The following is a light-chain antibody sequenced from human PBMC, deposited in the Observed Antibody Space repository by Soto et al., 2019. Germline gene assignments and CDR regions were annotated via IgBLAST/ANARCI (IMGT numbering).Light chain of an antibody. CDR3: QKYNSLPFT. CDR2: GPS. J-gene: IGKJ3*01. V-gene: IGKV1-27*01. CDR1: QDIRND. Sequence: DIQMTQSPSSLSASVGDTVTITCRASQDIRNDLAWFQKKPGEAPKLLLYGPSTLESGVPSRFSGGKSGTDFTLTISGLQPEDVAIYYCQKYNSLPFTFGPGTKVEIQ.